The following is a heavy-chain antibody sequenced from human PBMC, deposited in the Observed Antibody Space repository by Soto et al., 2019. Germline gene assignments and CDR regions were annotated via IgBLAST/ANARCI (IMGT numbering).Heavy chain of an antibody. CDR3: AKLITMVRGVIMDAFDI. Sequence: QVQLVESGGGVVQPGRSLRLSCAASGFTFSSYDIHWVRQAPGKGLEWVALISYDGNNKYYADSVKGRFTISRDNSKYTLYLQMNSLRAEDTAVYYCAKLITMVRGVIMDAFDIWGQGTMVTVSS. J-gene: IGHJ3*02. V-gene: IGHV3-30*18. CDR1: GFTFSSYD. CDR2: ISYDGNNK. D-gene: IGHD3-10*01.